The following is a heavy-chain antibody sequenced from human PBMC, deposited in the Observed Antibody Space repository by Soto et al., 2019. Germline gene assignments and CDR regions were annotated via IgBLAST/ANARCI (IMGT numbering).Heavy chain of an antibody. J-gene: IGHJ4*02. Sequence: GGSLRLSCVASGFTFSSYGMHWVRQAPGKGLEWVAIISYDGSNTYYADSVKGRFTISRDNSKNTLYLQMNSLRAEDTSVYYYAKEGGLSGSYYISSSYYFDYWGQGTLVTSPQ. CDR2: ISYDGSNT. V-gene: IGHV3-30*18. CDR1: GFTFSSYG. CDR3: AKEGGLSGSYYISSSYYFDY. D-gene: IGHD1-26*01.